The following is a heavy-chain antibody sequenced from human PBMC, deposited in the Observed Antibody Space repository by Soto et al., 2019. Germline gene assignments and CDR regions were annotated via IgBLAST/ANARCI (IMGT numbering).Heavy chain of an antibody. CDR2: IWYDGSNK. CDR1: GFTFSSYG. CDR3: ASSSLRYFDWS. V-gene: IGHV3-33*01. D-gene: IGHD3-9*01. J-gene: IGHJ4*02. Sequence: QVQLVESGGGVVQPGRSLRLSCAASGFTFSSYGMHWVRQAPGKGLEWVAVIWYDGSNKYYADSVKGRFTISRDNSKNTLYLQMNSLRAEDTAVYYCASSSLRYFDWSWGQGTLVTVSS.